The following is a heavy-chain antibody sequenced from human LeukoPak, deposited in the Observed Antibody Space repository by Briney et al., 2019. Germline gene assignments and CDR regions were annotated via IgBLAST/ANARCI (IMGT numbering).Heavy chain of an antibody. CDR3: ARDSKAAALDY. V-gene: IGHV4-59*01. Sequence: SETLSLTCTVSGGSLSSYYWSWIRHPPGRGLEWIGYIYFTGYSNYNPSLKSRVTISVDTSKKQFSLKLSSVTAADTAVYYCARDSKAAALDYWGQGTLVTVSS. J-gene: IGHJ4*02. CDR1: GGSLSSYY. CDR2: IYFTGYS. D-gene: IGHD6-13*01.